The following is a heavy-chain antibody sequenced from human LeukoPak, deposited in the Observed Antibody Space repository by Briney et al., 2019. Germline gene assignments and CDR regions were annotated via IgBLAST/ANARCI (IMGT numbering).Heavy chain of an antibody. Sequence: GGSLRLSSAASGFTFSSYVMSWVRQAPGKGLEWVSGISGSGGSTYYADSVRGRFTISRDNSKNTLYLQMNGLRAEDTAVYYCAKDLLASSGSFFYFDYWGQGTLVTVSS. V-gene: IGHV3-23*01. D-gene: IGHD2/OR15-2a*01. CDR1: GFTFSSYV. CDR2: ISGSGGST. CDR3: AKDLLASSGSFFYFDY. J-gene: IGHJ4*02.